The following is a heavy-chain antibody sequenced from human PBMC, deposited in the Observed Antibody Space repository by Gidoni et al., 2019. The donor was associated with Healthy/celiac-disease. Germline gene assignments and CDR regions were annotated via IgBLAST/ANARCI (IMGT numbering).Heavy chain of an antibody. D-gene: IGHD2-15*01. J-gene: IGHJ4*02. Sequence: QVQLVQSGAEVKKPGASVKVSCKASGSTFTSYGISWVRQAPGQGLEWMGWISAYNGNTNYAQKLQGRVTMTTDTSTSTADMELRSLRSDDTAVYYCARDRGLGYCSGGSCPDYDYWGQGTLVTVSS. CDR1: GSTFTSYG. CDR2: ISAYNGNT. CDR3: ARDRGLGYCSGGSCPDYDY. V-gene: IGHV1-18*01.